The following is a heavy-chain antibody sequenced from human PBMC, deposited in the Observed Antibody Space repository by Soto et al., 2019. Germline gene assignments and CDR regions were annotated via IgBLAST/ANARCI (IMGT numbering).Heavy chain of an antibody. Sequence: SETLSLTCTVSGGSISSGGYYWSWIRQHPGKGLEWIGYIYYSGSTYYNPSLKSRVTISVDTSKNQFSLKLSSVTAADTAVYYCERGQLVGRLDYCGQGTLVTVYS. CDR2: IYYSGST. D-gene: IGHD6-13*01. CDR1: GGSISSGGYY. V-gene: IGHV4-31*03. J-gene: IGHJ4*02. CDR3: ERGQLVGRLDY.